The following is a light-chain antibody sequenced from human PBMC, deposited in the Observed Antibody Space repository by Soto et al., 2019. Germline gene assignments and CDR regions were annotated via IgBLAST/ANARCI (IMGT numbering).Light chain of an antibody. Sequence: QSVLTQPRSVSGSPGQSVTISCSGTTSDVGDSNDVSWYQHHPGKAPKLIIFDVTKRPSGVPDRFSGSKSGNPASLTISGLQAEDEADYYCCSYAGTYTLVFGSGTKVTVL. CDR1: TSDVGDSND. V-gene: IGLV2-11*01. CDR2: DVT. CDR3: CSYAGTYTLV. J-gene: IGLJ1*01.